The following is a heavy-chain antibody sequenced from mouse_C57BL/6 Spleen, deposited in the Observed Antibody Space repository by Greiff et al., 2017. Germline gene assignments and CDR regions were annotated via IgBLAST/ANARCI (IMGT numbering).Heavy chain of an antibody. CDR1: GFNINDDY. V-gene: IGHV14-4*01. CDR2: IDPENGDT. J-gene: IGHJ3*01. CDR3: TPYYGSSQAWFAY. Sequence: EVQLQQSGAELVRPGASVKLSCTASGFNINDDYMHWVKQRPEQGLEWIGWIDPENGDTEYASKFQGKATITADTSSNTAYLQLSSLTSEDTAVYYCTPYYGSSQAWFAYWGQGTLVTVSA. D-gene: IGHD1-1*01.